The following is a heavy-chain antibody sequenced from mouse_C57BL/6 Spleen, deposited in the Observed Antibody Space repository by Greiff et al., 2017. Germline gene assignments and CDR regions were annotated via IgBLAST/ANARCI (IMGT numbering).Heavy chain of an antibody. J-gene: IGHJ2*01. V-gene: IGHV14-3*01. CDR1: GFNIKNTY. CDR3: SSTAQAPYFDY. CDR2: IDPANGNT. Sequence: EVQLQQSVAELVRPGASVKLSCTASGFNIKNTYMHWVKQRPEQGLEWIGRIDPANGNTKYAPKFQGKATITADTSSNTAALPRSSLTSYDTAIYSCSSTAQAPYFDYWGQGTTLTVSS. D-gene: IGHD3-2*02.